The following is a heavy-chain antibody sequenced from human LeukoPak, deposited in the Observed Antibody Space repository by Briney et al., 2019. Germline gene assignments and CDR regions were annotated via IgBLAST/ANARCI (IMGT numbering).Heavy chain of an antibody. CDR2: IYYSGST. V-gene: IGHV4-39*01. Sequence: SETLSLTCTVSGGSISSSSYYWGWIRQPPGKGLEWIGSIYYSGSTYYNPSLKSRVTISVDTSKNQFSLKLSSVTAADTAVYYCARHRIAAAGTNWFDPWGQGTLVTVSS. D-gene: IGHD6-13*01. CDR1: GGSISSSSYY. J-gene: IGHJ5*02. CDR3: ARHRIAAAGTNWFDP.